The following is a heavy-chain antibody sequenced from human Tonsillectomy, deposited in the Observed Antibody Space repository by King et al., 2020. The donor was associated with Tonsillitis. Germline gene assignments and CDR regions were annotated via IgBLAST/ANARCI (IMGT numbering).Heavy chain of an antibody. Sequence: VQLVESGGGLVKPGGSLRLSCGASGFTFSSYAMNWVRQAPGKGLEWVSSISSKSTYISYTDSLKGRXTIXRDNAKNSLYLQMNSLRAEDTAVYYCVRXXNGINFDYWGQXTXVTVSS. CDR3: VRXXNGINFDY. D-gene: IGHD2-8*01. J-gene: IGHJ4*02. CDR2: ISSKSTYI. V-gene: IGHV3-21*01. CDR1: GFTFSSYA.